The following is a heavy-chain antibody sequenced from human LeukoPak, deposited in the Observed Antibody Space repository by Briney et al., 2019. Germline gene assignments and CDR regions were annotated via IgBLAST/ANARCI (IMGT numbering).Heavy chain of an antibody. CDR2: ISASGGST. CDR3: AKDLYPSYDILTGYYGGAFDI. Sequence: GGSLRLSCAASGFTFSSYAMSWVRQAPGKGLEWVSAISASGGSTYYADSVKGRFTISRDNSKNTLYLQMNSLRAEDTAVYYCAKDLYPSYDILTGYYGGAFDIWGQGTMVTVSS. J-gene: IGHJ3*02. CDR1: GFTFSSYA. V-gene: IGHV3-23*01. D-gene: IGHD3-9*01.